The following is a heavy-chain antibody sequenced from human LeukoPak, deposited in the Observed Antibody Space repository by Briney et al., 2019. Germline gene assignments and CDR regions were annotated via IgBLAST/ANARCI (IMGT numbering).Heavy chain of an antibody. Sequence: SETLSLTCAVSGGSISSSNWWSWVRQPPGKGLEWIGEIYHSGSTNYNPSLKSRVTISVDKSKNQFSLKLSSVTAADTAVYYCARGRGVVTAIPDLFDYWGQGTLVTVSS. CDR2: IYHSGST. D-gene: IGHD2-21*02. CDR3: ARGRGVVTAIPDLFDY. CDR1: GGSISSSNW. J-gene: IGHJ4*02. V-gene: IGHV4-4*02.